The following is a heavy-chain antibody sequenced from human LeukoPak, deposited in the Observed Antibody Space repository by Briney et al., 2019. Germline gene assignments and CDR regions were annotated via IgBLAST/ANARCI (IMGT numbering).Heavy chain of an antibody. CDR2: IKHDGSEK. D-gene: IGHD3-10*01. Sequence: ESLRLSCAASGFTFSSYWLSWVRQAPGQGLDLVANIKHDGSEKYYVDSVKGRFTTSKDNATSSLSLQMNSLRLDDTAVYYCARDRYYSSGSYPRADYWGHRSLGTVSS. CDR1: GFTFSSYW. CDR3: ARDRYYSSGSYPRADY. J-gene: IGHJ4*03. V-gene: IGHV3-7*04.